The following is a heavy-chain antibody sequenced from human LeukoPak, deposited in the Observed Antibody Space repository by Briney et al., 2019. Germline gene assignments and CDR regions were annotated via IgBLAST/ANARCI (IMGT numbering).Heavy chain of an antibody. CDR3: ARGRDLFDS. J-gene: IGHJ4*02. CDR1: GFTFNTYS. CDR2: ISRSSATI. V-gene: IGHV3-48*04. Sequence: QPGGSLRLSCVASGFTFNTYSMNWFRQAPGKGLEWISYISRSSATIYYADSVKGRFTISRDNAKNSLYLQMNSLRAEDTAVYYCARGRDLFDSWGQGTLVTVSS.